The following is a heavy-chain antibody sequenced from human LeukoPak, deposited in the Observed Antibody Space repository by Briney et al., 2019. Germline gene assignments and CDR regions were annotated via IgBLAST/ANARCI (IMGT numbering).Heavy chain of an antibody. J-gene: IGHJ5*01. V-gene: IGHV3-23*01. CDR3: VKDPRDTYGTNWFVS. CDR1: GFSFRNYA. CDR2: ISGTGGAT. D-gene: IGHD2-21*01. Sequence: GGSLRLSCVASGFSFRNYAMSWVRQAPGKGLQWVSQISGTGGATWYAGFARDRFTISRDNSKKTLYLQMSGLRVEDTAMYYCVKDPRDTYGTNWFVSWGQGTLLIVSS.